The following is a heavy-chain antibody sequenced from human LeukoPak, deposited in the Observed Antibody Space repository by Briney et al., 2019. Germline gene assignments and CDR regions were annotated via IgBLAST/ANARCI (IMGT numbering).Heavy chain of an antibody. CDR1: GGSISSYY. Sequence: PSETLSLTCTVSGGSISSYYWSWIRQPPGKGLEWIGYIYYSGSTNYNPSLKSRVTISVDTSKNQFSLKLSSVTAADTAVYYCARHEVTMVRGDNSYCFDYWGQGTLVTVSS. V-gene: IGHV4-59*08. D-gene: IGHD3-10*01. J-gene: IGHJ4*02. CDR3: ARHEVTMVRGDNSYCFDY. CDR2: IYYSGST.